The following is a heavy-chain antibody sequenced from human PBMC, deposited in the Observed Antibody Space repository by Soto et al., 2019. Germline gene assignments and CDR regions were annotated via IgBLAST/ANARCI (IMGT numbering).Heavy chain of an antibody. CDR2: FIPIFPAP. J-gene: IGHJ4*02. V-gene: IGHV1-69*01. D-gene: IGHD3-10*01. CDR1: GGSFSSYG. Sequence: QVQLVQSGAEVKKPGSSVKVSCKASGGSFSSYGISWVRQAPGQGLEWVGGFIPIFPAPSYAQKFRGRVTISADESTSTTYMELRSLRSEDTAVYYCARSPYGSGTYIVDYWGRGTLVIVSS. CDR3: ARSPYGSGTYIVDY.